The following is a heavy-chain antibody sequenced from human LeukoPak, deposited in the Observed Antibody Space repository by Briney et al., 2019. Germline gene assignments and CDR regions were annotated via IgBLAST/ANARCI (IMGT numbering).Heavy chain of an antibody. D-gene: IGHD2-2*01. Sequence: PSETLSLTCTVSGGSISGYHWSWIRQPPGKGLEWIGYIYYSGNTNYNPSLKSRVTLSVDTSNNQFSLKLNSVLAADTALYYCARHGSTSLHYAFDIWGQGTMVTVSS. V-gene: IGHV4-59*01. CDR1: GGSISGYH. CDR2: IYYSGNT. J-gene: IGHJ3*02. CDR3: ARHGSTSLHYAFDI.